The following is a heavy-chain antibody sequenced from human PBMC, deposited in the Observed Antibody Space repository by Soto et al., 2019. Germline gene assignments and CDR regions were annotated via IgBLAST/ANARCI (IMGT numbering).Heavy chain of an antibody. J-gene: IGHJ6*02. Sequence: SETLSLTCTVSGGSISSSSFYWGWIRQPPGKGLQWIGAINYSGSTYYNPSLKSRVTISVDTSKSQFSLDLSSVTAADTALYFCARQSGSYGLYFYGLDFWGQGTTVTVSS. V-gene: IGHV4-39*01. D-gene: IGHD1-26*01. CDR1: GGSISSSSFY. CDR3: ARQSGSYGLYFYGLDF. CDR2: INYSGST.